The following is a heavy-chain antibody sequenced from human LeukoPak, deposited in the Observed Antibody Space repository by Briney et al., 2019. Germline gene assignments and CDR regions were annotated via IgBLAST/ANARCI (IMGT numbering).Heavy chain of an antibody. CDR1: GFTFTGSA. V-gene: IGHV1-58*02. D-gene: IGHD3-22*01. Sequence: GTSVKVSCKXSGFTFTGSAMQWVQQARGQRLEWIGWIVVGSGNTNYSQKFQERVTITRDMSTSTAYMELSSLRSEDTAVYYCAAERGYYDNGGAFDIWGQGTMVTVSS. CDR2: IVVGSGNT. J-gene: IGHJ3*02. CDR3: AAERGYYDNGGAFDI.